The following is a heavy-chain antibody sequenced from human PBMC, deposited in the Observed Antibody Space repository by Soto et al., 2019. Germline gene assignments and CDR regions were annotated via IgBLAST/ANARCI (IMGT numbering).Heavy chain of an antibody. J-gene: IGHJ5*02. V-gene: IGHV1-69*13. Sequence: GASVKVSCKASGGTFSSYAISWVRQAPGQGLEWMGGIIPIFGTANYAQKFQGRVTITADESTSTAYMELSSLRSEDTAVYYCASSAGLWFGESTPFDPWGQGTLVTVSS. CDR1: GGTFSSYA. D-gene: IGHD3-10*01. CDR3: ASSAGLWFGESTPFDP. CDR2: IIPIFGTA.